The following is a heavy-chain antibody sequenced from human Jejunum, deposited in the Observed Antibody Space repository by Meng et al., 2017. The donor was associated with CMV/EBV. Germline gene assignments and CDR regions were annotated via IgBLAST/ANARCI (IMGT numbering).Heavy chain of an antibody. CDR3: ARYGDRIRLWGPS. D-gene: IGHD7-27*01. CDR1: GFTFTDYY. Sequence: SGFTFTDYYMHWVRRAPGQGLEWMGRISAYSGDTNYAQKFQGRVTITRDTSTSTAYLELNRLTSDDTAVYLCARYGDRIRLWGPSWGQGTLVTVSS. V-gene: IGHV1-2*06. CDR2: ISAYSGDT. J-gene: IGHJ5*02.